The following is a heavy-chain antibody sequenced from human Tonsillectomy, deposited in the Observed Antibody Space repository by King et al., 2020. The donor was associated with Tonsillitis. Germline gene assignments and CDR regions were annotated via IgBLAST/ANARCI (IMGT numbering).Heavy chain of an antibody. V-gene: IGHV1-46*01. D-gene: IGHD1-20*01. CDR2: INPSDGRT. CDR3: ARDLNWNDPFGSYYHSYGLDV. CDR1: GYTFTSHY. J-gene: IGHJ6*02. Sequence: QLVQSGAEVKKPGASVRVSCKASGYTFTSHYMHWVRQAPGQGLEWMGLINPSDGRTSYAQKFQGRVTMARDTSTSTVSMELSSLRSQDTAVYYCARDLNWNDPFGSYYHSYGLDVWGQGTTVTVSS.